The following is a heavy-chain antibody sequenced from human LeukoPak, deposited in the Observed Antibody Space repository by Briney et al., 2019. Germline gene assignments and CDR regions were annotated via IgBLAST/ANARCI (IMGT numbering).Heavy chain of an antibody. D-gene: IGHD6-19*01. V-gene: IGHV3-7*03. CDR1: GFTFSSYW. J-gene: IGHJ3*02. CDR3: ARDRSIAVAGKDAFDI. Sequence: GGSLRLSCAASGFTFSSYWMSWVRQAPGKGLEWVANIRQDGSEKYYVDSVKGRFTISRDNAKNSLYLQMNSLRAEDTALYYCARDRSIAVAGKDAFDIWGQGTMVTVSS. CDR2: IRQDGSEK.